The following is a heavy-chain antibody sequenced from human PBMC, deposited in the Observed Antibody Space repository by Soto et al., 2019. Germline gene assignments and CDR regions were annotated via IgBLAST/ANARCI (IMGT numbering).Heavy chain of an antibody. Sequence: SLTLCLTCPVAGGSIRSSSYYWGWIRQPPGKGLEWIGSIYYSGSTYYNPSLKSRVTISVDTSKNQFSLKLSSVTAADTAVYYCASPKIAFYNWFDPWGQGTLVTAPQ. V-gene: IGHV4-39*01. CDR1: GGSIRSSSYY. D-gene: IGHD3-3*02. CDR3: ASPKIAFYNWFDP. J-gene: IGHJ5*02. CDR2: IYYSGST.